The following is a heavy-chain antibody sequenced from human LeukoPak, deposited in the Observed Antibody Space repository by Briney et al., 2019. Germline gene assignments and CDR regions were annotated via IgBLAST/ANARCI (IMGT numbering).Heavy chain of an antibody. V-gene: IGHV3-53*04. CDR1: GFTVSSNY. J-gene: IGHJ6*02. D-gene: IGHD5-12*01. CDR3: ARGGYSGYDFLTDYYYGMDV. CDR2: IYSGGST. Sequence: GGSLRLSCAASGFTVSSNYTSWVRQAPGKGLEWVSVIYSGGSTYYADSVKGRFTISRHNSKNTLYLQMNSLRAEDTAVYYCARGGYSGYDFLTDYYYGMDVWRQGTTVTVS.